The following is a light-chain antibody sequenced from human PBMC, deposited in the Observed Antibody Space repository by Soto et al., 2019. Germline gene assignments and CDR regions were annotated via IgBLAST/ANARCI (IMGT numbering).Light chain of an antibody. CDR3: MQGTHWPPT. J-gene: IGKJ1*01. CDR2: TVS. V-gene: IGKV2-30*01. Sequence: DVVMTQSPPSLPVTLGQPASISCRSSQSVLYSDGNAYLNWFQQRPGQSPRRLIYTVSHRDSGVPDRFSGGGSGTDFTLKISRVEAEDVGIYYCMQGTHWPPTFGQGTKVEI. CDR1: QSVLYSDGNAY.